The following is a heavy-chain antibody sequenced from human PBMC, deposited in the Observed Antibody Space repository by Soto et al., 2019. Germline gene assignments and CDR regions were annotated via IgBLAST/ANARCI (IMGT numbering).Heavy chain of an antibody. CDR1: GYTFTSYY. CDR2: INPSGGST. J-gene: IGHJ5*02. V-gene: IGHV1-46*01. D-gene: IGHD6-13*01. CDR3: ARGDIAAAGIGPRGWFDP. Sequence: ASVKVSCKASGYTFTSYYMHWVRQAPGQGLEWMGIINPSGGSTSYAQKFQGRVTMTRDTSTSTVYMELSSLRSEDTAVYYCARGDIAAAGIGPRGWFDPWGQGTLVTVSS.